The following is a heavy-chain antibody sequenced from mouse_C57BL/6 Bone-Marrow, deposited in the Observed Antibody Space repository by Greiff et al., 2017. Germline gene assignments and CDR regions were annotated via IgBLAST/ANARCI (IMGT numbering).Heavy chain of an antibody. V-gene: IGHV5-16*01. Sequence: EVKLVESEGGLVQPGSSMKLSCTASGFTFSDYYMAWVRQVPETGLEWVANFNYDGSSTYSLDSLKSRFIISRDNAKNILYLQMSSLKADDTATYYSARGGTTVVDYFDYWGQGTTRTVSS. J-gene: IGHJ2*01. CDR1: GFTFSDYY. CDR3: ARGGTTVVDYFDY. CDR2: FNYDGSST. D-gene: IGHD1-1*01.